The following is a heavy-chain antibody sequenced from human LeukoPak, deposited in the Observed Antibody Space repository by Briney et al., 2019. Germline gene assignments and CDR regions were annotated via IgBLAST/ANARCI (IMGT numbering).Heavy chain of an antibody. D-gene: IGHD4-17*01. CDR3: ARDSGDYFEDAGIGFDY. Sequence: SETLSLTCTVSGGSISSNSYYWGWIRQPLGKGLEWIGSIYYTGSTYSNPSLKSRVTISVDTSKNQFSLKLSSVTAADTAVYYCARDSGDYFEDAGIGFDYWGQGTLVTVSS. J-gene: IGHJ4*02. V-gene: IGHV4-39*07. CDR1: GGSISSNSYY. CDR2: IYYTGST.